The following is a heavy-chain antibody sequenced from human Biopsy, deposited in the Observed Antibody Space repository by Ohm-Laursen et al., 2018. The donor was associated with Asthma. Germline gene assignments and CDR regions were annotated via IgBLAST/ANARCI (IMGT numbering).Heavy chain of an antibody. V-gene: IGHV3-30*18. Sequence: SLRLSCTATGFTFSSYGMHWVRQAPGKGLKWVAVISYDGSNKYYADSVKGRFTISRDNSKNTLYLQMNSLRAEDTAVYYCAKDLDIVATTHYYYYNGMDVWGQGTTVTVSS. CDR3: AKDLDIVATTHYYYYNGMDV. CDR1: GFTFSSYG. CDR2: ISYDGSNK. J-gene: IGHJ6*02. D-gene: IGHD5-12*01.